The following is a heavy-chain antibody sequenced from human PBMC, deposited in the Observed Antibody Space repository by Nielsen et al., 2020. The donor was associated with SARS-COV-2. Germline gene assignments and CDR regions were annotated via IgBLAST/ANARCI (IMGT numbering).Heavy chain of an antibody. V-gene: IGHV3-30*03. D-gene: IGHD2-15*01. Sequence: LSLTCAASGFTFSSYGMHWVRQAPGKGLEWVAVISYDGSNKYYADSVKGRFTISRDNAKNSLYLQMNSLRAEDTAVYYCVGGDIVHPASFDYWGQGTLVTVSS. CDR2: ISYDGSNK. CDR3: VGGDIVHPASFDY. J-gene: IGHJ4*02. CDR1: GFTFSSYG.